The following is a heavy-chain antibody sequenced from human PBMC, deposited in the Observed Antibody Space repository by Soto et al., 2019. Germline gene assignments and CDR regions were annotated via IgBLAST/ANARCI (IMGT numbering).Heavy chain of an antibody. V-gene: IGHV4-30-2*01. Sequence: PSETLSPTCAVSGGSFNRGGFFWGCIRQTPGKGLEWLAYIYRTGHTTYNPSLNSRATISLDEPNNQFSLHLTSVTAADTAVYYCARSIVTPSAMFDHWGQGLLVT. CDR1: GGSFNRGGFF. CDR3: ARSIVTPSAMFDH. D-gene: IGHD2-2*01. CDR2: IYRTGHT. J-gene: IGHJ5*02.